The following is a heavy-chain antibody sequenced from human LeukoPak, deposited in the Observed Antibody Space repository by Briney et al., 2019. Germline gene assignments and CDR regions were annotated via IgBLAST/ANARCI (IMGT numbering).Heavy chain of an antibody. CDR3: ARGPTSYYFES. J-gene: IGHJ4*02. CDR1: GGSISTFY. Sequence: SETLSLTCTVSGGSISTFYWSWIRQAPGKELEYIGYIYYSGSTNYNPSLESRVTLSVDTSQNQFSLILSSVTAADTAVYYCARGPTSYYFESWGQGTLVTVSS. D-gene: IGHD2-15*01. CDR2: IYYSGST. V-gene: IGHV4-59*01.